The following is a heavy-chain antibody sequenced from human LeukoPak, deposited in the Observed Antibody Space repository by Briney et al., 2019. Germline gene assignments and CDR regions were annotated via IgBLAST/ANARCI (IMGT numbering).Heavy chain of an antibody. V-gene: IGHV4-39*01. Sequence: PSETLSLTCDVSGGSITSSHYWWSWIRQPPEKGLEWVETIYYSGNTFYHPSLASRVTISADTSKNQFSLRLTSVTAADTAVYYCARRAYGTGFDFWGQGTVVTVSS. D-gene: IGHD1-1*01. CDR1: GGSITSSHYW. J-gene: IGHJ4*02. CDR2: IYYSGNT. CDR3: ARRAYGTGFDF.